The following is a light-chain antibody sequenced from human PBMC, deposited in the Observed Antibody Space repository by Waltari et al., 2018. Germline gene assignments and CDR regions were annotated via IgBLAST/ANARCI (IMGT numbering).Light chain of an antibody. V-gene: IGKV1-33*01. J-gene: IGKJ1*01. CDR2: CAS. CDR3: QQYDNPPWT. Sequence: TTSPSSLSASVRDRVTITCQASQDISKYWCWYQQKPGKAPKLLIYCASNLETGVPSRFSGSGSRTDFTFTISSLQPEDVATYYCQQYDNPPWTFGQGTKVEIK. CDR1: QDISKY.